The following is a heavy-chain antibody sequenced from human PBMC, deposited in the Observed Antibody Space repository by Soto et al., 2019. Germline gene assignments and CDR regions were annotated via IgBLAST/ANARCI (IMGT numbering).Heavy chain of an antibody. D-gene: IGHD1-26*01. CDR2: IIPILGIA. CDR1: GGTFSSYT. CDR3: ARDRIGSGSEYDAFDI. Sequence: SVKVSCKASGGTFSSYTISWVRQAPGQGLEWMGRIIPILGIANYAQKFQGRVTITADKSTSTAYMELSSLRSEDTAVYYCARDRIGSGSEYDAFDIWGQGTMVTVSS. V-gene: IGHV1-69*04. J-gene: IGHJ3*02.